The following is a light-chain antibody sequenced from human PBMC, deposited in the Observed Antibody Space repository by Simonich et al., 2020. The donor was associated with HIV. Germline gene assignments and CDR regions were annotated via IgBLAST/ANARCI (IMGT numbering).Light chain of an antibody. V-gene: IGKV1-5*03. CDR2: KAS. Sequence: DIQMTQSPSTLSASVGARVTITSRASQSISNWLALYQQKPGKAPKILIYKASSLESGVPSRFSGRRSGTDFTLAISNLQPEDFATYYCQQSYSTPYTFGQGTKVEIK. J-gene: IGKJ2*01. CDR1: QSISNW. CDR3: QQSYSTPYT.